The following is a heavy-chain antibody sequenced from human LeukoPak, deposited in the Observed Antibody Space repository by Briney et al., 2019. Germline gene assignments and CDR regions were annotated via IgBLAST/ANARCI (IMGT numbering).Heavy chain of an antibody. Sequence: GGSLRLSCAASGFTFSSFSMHWVRQAPGKGLEWVSYNTSSSTTYYADSVKGRFTISRDNAKNSLYLQMNSLRAEDTAVYYCASFYYGSGSSLDAFDIWGQGTMDTVSS. CDR3: ASFYYGSGSSLDAFDI. CDR1: GFTFSSFS. J-gene: IGHJ3*02. CDR2: NTSSSTT. D-gene: IGHD3-10*01. V-gene: IGHV3-48*04.